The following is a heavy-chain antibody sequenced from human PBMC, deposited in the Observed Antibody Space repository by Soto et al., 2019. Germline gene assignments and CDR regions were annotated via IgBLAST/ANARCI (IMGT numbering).Heavy chain of an antibody. Sequence: QGQLVQSGAEVKKPGASVKVSCKASGYTFTRYGISWVRQAPGQGLEWMGWISGYNGDTNYAQRFQGRVTMTVDTSTTTAFMELTSLTSDDRAVYYCAKNGQPPYDYYGMDVWGQGTTVTVSS. V-gene: IGHV1-18*01. D-gene: IGHD2-8*01. CDR2: ISGYNGDT. CDR3: AKNGQPPYDYYGMDV. J-gene: IGHJ6*02. CDR1: GYTFTRYG.